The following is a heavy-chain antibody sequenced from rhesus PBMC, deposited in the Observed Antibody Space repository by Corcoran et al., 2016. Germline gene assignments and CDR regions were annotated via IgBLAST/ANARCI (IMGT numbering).Heavy chain of an antibody. CDR2: ISGSRTNT. D-gene: IGHD1-1*01. CDR3: ARDRGT. CDR1: GGSISNSYW. Sequence: QVQLQESGPGVVKPSETLSLTCAVSGGSISNSYWWTWIRQPPGKGLGWLGSISGSRTNTNHNPSLKSRATISKDTSNTQFSLKLNSVTAADTAVYYCARDRGTWRQGVLVTVSS. J-gene: IGHJ1*01. V-gene: IGHV4S10*01.